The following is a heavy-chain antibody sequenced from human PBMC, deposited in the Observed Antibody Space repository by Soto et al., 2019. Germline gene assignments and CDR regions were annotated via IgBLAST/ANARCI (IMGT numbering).Heavy chain of an antibody. CDR3: ARDGSGAGYNFDS. D-gene: IGHD5-12*01. Sequence: EVQLVESGGGLVQPGGSLRLSCAASGFTFSSYSMNWVRQAPGKGLEWVSYISSSSSTIYYADSVKGRFTISRDNPKNSLYLEMNSLRAEDTAVYYCARDGSGAGYNFDSWGQGTLVTVSS. CDR1: GFTFSSYS. J-gene: IGHJ4*02. V-gene: IGHV3-48*01. CDR2: ISSSSSTI.